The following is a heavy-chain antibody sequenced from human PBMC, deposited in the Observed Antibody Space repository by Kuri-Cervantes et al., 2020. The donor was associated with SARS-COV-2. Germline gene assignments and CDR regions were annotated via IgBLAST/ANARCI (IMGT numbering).Heavy chain of an antibody. CDR2: INPNSGGT. V-gene: IGHV1-2*04. D-gene: IGHD3-22*01. J-gene: IGHJ3*02. Sequence: ASVKVSCKASGYTFSDYYMYWVRQAPGQGLEWMGWINPNSGGTNYAQKFQGWVTMTRDTSISTVYMELSRLRSDDTAVYYCARSTPSRRLVVISQGGAFDIWGQGTMVTVSS. CDR3: ARSTPSRRLVVISQGGAFDI. CDR1: GYTFSDYY.